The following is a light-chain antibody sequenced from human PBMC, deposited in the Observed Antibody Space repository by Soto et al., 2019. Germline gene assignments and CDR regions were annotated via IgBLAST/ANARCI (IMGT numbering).Light chain of an antibody. CDR2: AAS. CDR3: QKYDSAPHT. V-gene: IGKV1-27*01. Sequence: DFQMTQFPSSLSASVGDRVTITCRASQGISNYLAWYQQKPGRVPKLLIYAASTLQSGVPSRFSGSGSGTDFTLTISSLQPEDVATYYCQKYDSAPHTFGPGTKVDIK. J-gene: IGKJ3*01. CDR1: QGISNY.